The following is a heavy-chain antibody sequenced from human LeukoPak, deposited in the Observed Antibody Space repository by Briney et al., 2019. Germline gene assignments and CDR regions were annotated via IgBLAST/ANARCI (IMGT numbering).Heavy chain of an antibody. D-gene: IGHD3-22*01. CDR3: ARAPEVYDSTSYGGGWLDP. CDR1: GGSVNSGNYY. V-gene: IGHV4-61*01. J-gene: IGHJ5*02. Sequence: PSETLSLTCTVSGGSVNSGNYYWSWIRQPPGKGLEWIVYIYDSGSTKYNPSLKSRVTISEDTSKNQFSLKLRFVTAADTAVYYCARAPEVYDSTSYGGGWLDPWGQGIRVTVSS. CDR2: IYDSGST.